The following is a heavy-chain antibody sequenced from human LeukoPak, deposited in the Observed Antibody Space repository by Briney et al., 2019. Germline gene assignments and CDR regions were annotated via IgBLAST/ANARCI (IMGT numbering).Heavy chain of an antibody. CDR2: INHSGST. Sequence: SETLSLTCAVYGGSFSGYHWSWIRQPPGKGLEWIGEINHSGSTNYNPSLKSRVTISVDTSKNQFSLKLSSVTAADTAVYYCARRKSYCSGGSCYFDYWGQGTLVTVSS. V-gene: IGHV4-34*01. J-gene: IGHJ4*02. D-gene: IGHD2-15*01. CDR1: GGSFSGYH. CDR3: ARRKSYCSGGSCYFDY.